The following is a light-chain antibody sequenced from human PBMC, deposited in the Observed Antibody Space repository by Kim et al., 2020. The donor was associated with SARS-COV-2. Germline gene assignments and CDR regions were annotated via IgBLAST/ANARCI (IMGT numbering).Light chain of an antibody. CDR3: QVWDRGSNHYV. CDR1: NPGNKR. Sequence: APGNTARITCGGTNPGNKRVNWYQQKAGQAPLLVIYFDDDRSSGIPERFSGSISGNTATLTITRVEAGDEADYYCQVWDRGSNHYVFGSGTKVTVL. V-gene: IGLV3-21*04. CDR2: FDD. J-gene: IGLJ1*01.